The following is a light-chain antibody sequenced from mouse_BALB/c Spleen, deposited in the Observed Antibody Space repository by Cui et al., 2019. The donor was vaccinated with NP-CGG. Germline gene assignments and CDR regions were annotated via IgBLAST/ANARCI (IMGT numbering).Light chain of an antibody. J-gene: IGLJ1*01. V-gene: IGLV1*01. CDR3: ALWYSNHWV. Sequence: AVVTQYSALTTSPGETVTLTCRPSTVAITPCNSAHWVQEKPDHLFTGLIGGTNNRAPGIPARFSGSLIGNKAALTITGAQTEDEAIYFCALWYSNHWVFGGGTKLTVL. CDR1: TVAITPCNS. CDR2: GTN.